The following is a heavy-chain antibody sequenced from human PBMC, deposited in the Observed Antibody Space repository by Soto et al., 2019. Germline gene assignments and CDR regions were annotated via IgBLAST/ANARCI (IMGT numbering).Heavy chain of an antibody. CDR1: GFTFNTW. CDR3: ARRTVIPTITWYFDL. V-gene: IGHV3-7*04. D-gene: IGHD5-12*01. J-gene: IGHJ2*01. Sequence: EVQLVESGGGLVQPGGSLSLSCAASGFTFNTWMSWVRQAPGKGLEWVANIKQDGSDRYYVDSVRGRFTISRDNAKSSLYLQMNSLRVEDTAVYYCARRTVIPTITWYFDLWGSGTLVTVSS. CDR2: IKQDGSDR.